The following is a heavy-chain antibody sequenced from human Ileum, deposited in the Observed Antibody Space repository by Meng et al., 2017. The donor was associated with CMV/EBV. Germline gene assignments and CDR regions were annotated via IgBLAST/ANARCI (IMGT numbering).Heavy chain of an antibody. CDR2: IYSGGTT. J-gene: IGHJ6*02. D-gene: IGHD1-26*01. CDR1: GFSVSSND. Sequence: GGSLRLSCGASGFSVSSNDMSWVRQAPGKGLEWVSVIYSGGTTYYADSVKGRITISRDNSKNTLNLQMNSLSVGDTAVYYCARYRHYGMDVWGQGTTVTVSS. V-gene: IGHV3-53*01. CDR3: ARYRHYGMDV.